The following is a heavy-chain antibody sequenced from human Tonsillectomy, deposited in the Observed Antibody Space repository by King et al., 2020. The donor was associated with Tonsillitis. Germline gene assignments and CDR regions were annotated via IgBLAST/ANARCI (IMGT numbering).Heavy chain of an antibody. D-gene: IGHD1-26*01. V-gene: IGHV4-30-4*01. CDR3: ARDVFIVGARGAFDL. CDR2: IFYSGST. CDR1: GGSISSGDYC. J-gene: IGHJ3*01. Sequence: LQLQESGPGLVKPSQTLSLTCTVSGGSISSGDYCWSWIRQPPGKGLEWIGYIFYSGSTYYNPSLKSRVTISVDTSKNQFSLKLSSVTAADTAVYYCARDVFIVGARGAFDLWGQGTMVTVSS.